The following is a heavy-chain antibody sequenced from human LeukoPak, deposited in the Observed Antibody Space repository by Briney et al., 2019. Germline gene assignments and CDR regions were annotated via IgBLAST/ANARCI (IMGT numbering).Heavy chain of an antibody. D-gene: IGHD2-21*01. CDR3: ARAIPYYYGMNV. CDR1: GGSISSSSYY. CDR2: IHYSGST. Sequence: SETLSLTCTVSGGSISSSSYYWGWIRQPPGKGLEWIGSIHYSGSTYYNPSLKSRVTISVDTSKNQFSLKLSSVTAADTAVYYCARAIPYYYGMNVWGQGTTVTVSS. V-gene: IGHV4-39*07. J-gene: IGHJ6*02.